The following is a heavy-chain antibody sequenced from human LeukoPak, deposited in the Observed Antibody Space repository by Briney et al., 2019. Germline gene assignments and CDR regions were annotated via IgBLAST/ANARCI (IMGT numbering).Heavy chain of an antibody. Sequence: PSETLSLTCTVSGGSISSYYWSWIRQPPGKGLEWIGYIYYSGSTNYNPSLKSRVTISVDTSKNQFSLKLSSVTAADTAVYYCARRGGAGHSYGYQWYFDLWGRGTLVTVSS. D-gene: IGHD5-18*01. CDR1: GGSISSYY. CDR3: ARRGGAGHSYGYQWYFDL. V-gene: IGHV4-59*01. J-gene: IGHJ2*01. CDR2: IYYSGST.